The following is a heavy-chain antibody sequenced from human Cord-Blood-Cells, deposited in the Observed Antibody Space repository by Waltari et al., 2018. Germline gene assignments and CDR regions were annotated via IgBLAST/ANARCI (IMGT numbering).Heavy chain of an antibody. J-gene: IGHJ6*02. D-gene: IGHD1-20*01. CDR2: INHRGST. CDR3: ARVGGITGTPYYYYGMDV. Sequence: QVQLQQWGAGLLKPSETLSLTCAVYGGSFSGYYWSWIRQPPGKGLEWIGEINHRGSTNYNRSLKSRGTRSVDASKNQFSLKLSSVTAADTAVYYCARVGGITGTPYYYYGMDVWGQGTTVTVSS. V-gene: IGHV4-34*01. CDR1: GGSFSGYY.